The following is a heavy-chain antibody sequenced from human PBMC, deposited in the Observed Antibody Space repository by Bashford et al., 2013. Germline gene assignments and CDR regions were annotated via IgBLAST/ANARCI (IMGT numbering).Heavy chain of an antibody. CDR2: INPNGGDT. Sequence: ASVKVSCKASGGNFSTQAFNWVRQAPGQGLEWMSWINPNGGDTKYAQKFQGRVTMTRDTSINTAYMELNNLRSDDTAVYYCARGRPLGREEHPPFEYWGQGTLVTVSS. V-gene: IGHV1-2*02. CDR1: GGNFSTQA. J-gene: IGHJ4*02. CDR3: ARGRPLGREEHPPFEY. D-gene: IGHD3-10*01.